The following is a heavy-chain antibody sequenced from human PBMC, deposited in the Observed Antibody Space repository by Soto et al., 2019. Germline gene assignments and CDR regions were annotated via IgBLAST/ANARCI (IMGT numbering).Heavy chain of an antibody. CDR2: IIPIFGTA. Sequence: SVKVSCKASGGTFSSYAISWVRQAPGQGLEWMGGIIPIFGTANYAQKFQGRVTITADESTSTAYMELSRLRSEDTAVYYCASAPTSIVVVPAAIPWFDPWGQGTLVTVSS. J-gene: IGHJ5*02. V-gene: IGHV1-69*13. CDR1: GGTFSSYA. CDR3: ASAPTSIVVVPAAIPWFDP. D-gene: IGHD2-2*01.